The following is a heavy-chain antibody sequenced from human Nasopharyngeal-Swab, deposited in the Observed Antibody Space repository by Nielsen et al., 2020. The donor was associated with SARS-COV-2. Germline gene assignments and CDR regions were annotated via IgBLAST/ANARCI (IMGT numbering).Heavy chain of an antibody. J-gene: IGHJ4*02. V-gene: IGHV5-51*01. D-gene: IGHD2-21*02. CDR3: ARHRHIRGGDCIDY. Sequence: KVSCKGSGYSFTSYWIRWVRQMPGKGLEWMGIIYPGDSDTKYSPSFQGQVTISADKSISTAYLQWSSLKASDTAMYYCARHRHIRGGDCIDYWGQGTMVTVSS. CDR2: IYPGDSDT. CDR1: GYSFTSYW.